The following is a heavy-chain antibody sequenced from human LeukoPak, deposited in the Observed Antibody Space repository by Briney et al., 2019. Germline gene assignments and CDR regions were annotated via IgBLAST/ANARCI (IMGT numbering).Heavy chain of an antibody. V-gene: IGHV1-2*02. D-gene: IGHD6-13*01. CDR3: ARVLVGLYSSSWPDY. CDR1: GYTFTGYY. CDR2: INPNSGGT. Sequence: GASVKVSCKASGYTFTGYYMHWVRQAPGQGLEWMGWINPNSGGTNYAQKLQGRVTMTTDTSTSTAYMELRSLRSDDTAVYYCARVLVGLYSSSWPDYWGQGTLVTVSS. J-gene: IGHJ4*02.